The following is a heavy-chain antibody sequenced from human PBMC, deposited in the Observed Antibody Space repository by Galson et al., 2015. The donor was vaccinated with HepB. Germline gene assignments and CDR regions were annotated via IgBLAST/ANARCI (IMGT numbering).Heavy chain of an antibody. V-gene: IGHV1-18*01. D-gene: IGHD2-15*01. J-gene: IGHJ5*02. Sequence: SVKVSCKVSGYTFSTYSVTWVRQAPGQGLEWMGWISAYNRRTNYAQKFQGRVSMTTDTSTSTVYMELRRLRSDDTAIYHCARGALVVGVAATLNNWFDPWGQGTLVTVSS. CDR1: GYTFSTYS. CDR2: ISAYNRRT. CDR3: ARGALVVGVAATLNNWFDP.